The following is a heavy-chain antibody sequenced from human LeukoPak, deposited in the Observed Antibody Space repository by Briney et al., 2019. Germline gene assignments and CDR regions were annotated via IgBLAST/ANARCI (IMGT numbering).Heavy chain of an antibody. CDR1: GFSFYISW. J-gene: IGHJ4*02. V-gene: IGHV3-74*01. CDR3: ARGDYYDSSFLGN. CDR2: IYSDGSST. Sequence: GGSLRLSCAASGFSFYISWMYSISQGPGGGLVWVSRIYSDGSSTNYAESVKGRFTISRDNAKNTLYLQMKSLRAEDTAVYYCARGDYYDSSFLGNWGQGILVTVSS. D-gene: IGHD3-22*01.